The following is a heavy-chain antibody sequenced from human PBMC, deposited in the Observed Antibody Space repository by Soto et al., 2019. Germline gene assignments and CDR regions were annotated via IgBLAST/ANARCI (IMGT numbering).Heavy chain of an antibody. V-gene: IGHV3-23*01. CDR3: AKDLWGSYYDFWSAQGGYYYYYYMDV. D-gene: IGHD3-3*01. CDR2: ISGSGGST. CDR1: GFTFSSYA. J-gene: IGHJ6*03. Sequence: GGSLRLSCAASGFTFSSYAMSWVRQAPGKGLEWVSAISGSGGSTYYADSVKGRFSISRDNSKNTLYLQMNSLRAEDTAVYYCAKDLWGSYYDFWSAQGGYYYYYYMDVWGKGTTVTVSS.